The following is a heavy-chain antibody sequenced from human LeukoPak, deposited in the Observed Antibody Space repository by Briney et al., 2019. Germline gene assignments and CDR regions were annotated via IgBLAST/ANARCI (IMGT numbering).Heavy chain of an antibody. Sequence: GGSLRLSCAASGFTFSSYSMNWVRQAPGKGLEWVSSISSSSSYIYYADSVKGRFTISRDNAKNSLYLQMNSLRAEDTAVYYCARDRSNYYDSSGAPDAFDIWGQGTMVTVSS. CDR1: GFTFSSYS. J-gene: IGHJ3*02. CDR3: ARDRSNYYDSSGAPDAFDI. CDR2: ISSSSSYI. V-gene: IGHV3-21*01. D-gene: IGHD3-22*01.